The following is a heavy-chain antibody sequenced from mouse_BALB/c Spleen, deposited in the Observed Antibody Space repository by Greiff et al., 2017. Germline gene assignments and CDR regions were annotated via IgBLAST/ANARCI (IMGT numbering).Heavy chain of an antibody. CDR2: ISYSGST. V-gene: IGHV3-2*02. Sequence: DVKLQESGPGLVKPSQSLSLTCTVTGYSITSDYAWNWIRQFPGNKLEWMGYISYSGSTSYNPSLKSRISITRDTSKNQFFLQLNSVTTEDTATYYCARWSYDYDYFDYWGQGTTLTVSS. CDR1: GYSITSDYA. D-gene: IGHD2-4*01. J-gene: IGHJ2*01. CDR3: ARWSYDYDYFDY.